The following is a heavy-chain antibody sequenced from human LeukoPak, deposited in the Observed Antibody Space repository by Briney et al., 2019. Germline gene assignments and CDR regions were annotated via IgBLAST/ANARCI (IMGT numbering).Heavy chain of an antibody. Sequence: PGGSLRLSCAAPGFTFSSYWMHWVRQAPGKGLVWVSRVNSDGSSTSYADSVKGRFTISRDNAKNTLYLQMNSLRAEDTAVYYCARGRLRFLEWLLCDFDYWGQGTLVTVSS. V-gene: IGHV3-74*01. D-gene: IGHD3-3*01. CDR3: ARGRLRFLEWLLCDFDY. CDR1: GFTFSSYW. J-gene: IGHJ4*02. CDR2: VNSDGSST.